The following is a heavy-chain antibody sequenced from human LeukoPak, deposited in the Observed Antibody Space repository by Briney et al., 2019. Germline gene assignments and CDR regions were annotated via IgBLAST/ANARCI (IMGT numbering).Heavy chain of an antibody. Sequence: PSEALSLTCTVSGGSISSSSYYWGWIRQPPGKGLEWIGSIYYSGSTYYNPSLKSRVTISVDTSKNQFSLKLSSVTAADTAVYYCARHLIPDWDYYGSGKYAFDIWGQGTMVTVSS. D-gene: IGHD3-10*01. CDR2: IYYSGST. CDR3: ARHLIPDWDYYGSGKYAFDI. V-gene: IGHV4-39*01. J-gene: IGHJ3*02. CDR1: GGSISSSSYY.